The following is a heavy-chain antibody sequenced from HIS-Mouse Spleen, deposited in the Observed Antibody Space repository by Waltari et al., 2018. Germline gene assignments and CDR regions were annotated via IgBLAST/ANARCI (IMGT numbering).Heavy chain of an antibody. D-gene: IGHD3-10*01. CDR1: GGSISRSSYY. V-gene: IGHV4-39*01. Sequence: QLQLQESGPGLVKPSETLSLTRTVSGGSISRSSYYWGWSRQPPGKGLEWIGSIYYSGSTYYNPSLKSRVTISVDTSKNQFSLKLSSVTAADTAVYYCARTRGYWYFDLWGRGTLVTVSS. CDR3: ARTRGYWYFDL. CDR2: IYYSGST. J-gene: IGHJ2*01.